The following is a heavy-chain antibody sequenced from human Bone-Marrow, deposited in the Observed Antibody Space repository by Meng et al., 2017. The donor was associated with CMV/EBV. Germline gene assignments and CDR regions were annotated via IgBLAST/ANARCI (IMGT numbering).Heavy chain of an antibody. CDR3: ARGVAPIDY. CDR2: IKQDGSEK. V-gene: IGHV3-7*03. D-gene: IGHD2-15*01. Sequence: GESLKISCAASGFTFSSYWMSWVRQAPGKGLEWVANIKQDGSEKYYVDSVKGRFTISRDNAKNSLYLQMNSLRAEDTAVYYCARGVAPIDYWGQGTLVTVSS. J-gene: IGHJ4*02. CDR1: GFTFSSYW.